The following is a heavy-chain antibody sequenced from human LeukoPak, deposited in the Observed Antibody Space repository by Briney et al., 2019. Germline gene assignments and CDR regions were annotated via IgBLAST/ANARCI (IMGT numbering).Heavy chain of an antibody. J-gene: IGHJ4*02. CDR2: IYSGGST. CDR3: ARELLGAFDY. CDR1: GFTVSSNY. V-gene: IGHV3-66*01. Sequence: GGSLRLSCAASGFTVSSNYMSWVRQAPGKGLEWVSVIYSGGSTYYADSVKGRFTISRDNSKNTLYLQMNSLRAGDTAVYYCARELLGAFDYWGQGTLVTVSS. D-gene: IGHD7-27*01.